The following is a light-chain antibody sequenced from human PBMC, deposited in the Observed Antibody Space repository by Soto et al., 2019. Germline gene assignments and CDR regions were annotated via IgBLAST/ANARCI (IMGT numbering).Light chain of an antibody. Sequence: DIQTTQSPSTLPASVGDRVTITCRASQSISSWLAWYQQKPGKAPKLLIYKASSLESGVPSRFSGSGSGIEFTLTISSLQPDDFATYYCQQYNSYPYTFGQGTKVDIK. CDR2: KAS. V-gene: IGKV1-5*03. CDR1: QSISSW. CDR3: QQYNSYPYT. J-gene: IGKJ2*01.